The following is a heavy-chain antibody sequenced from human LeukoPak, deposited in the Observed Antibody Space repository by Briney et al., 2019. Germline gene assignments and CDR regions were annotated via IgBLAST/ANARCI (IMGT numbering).Heavy chain of an antibody. Sequence: PGGSLRLSCAASGFTLTNYAMSWVRQAPGKGLKWVSTINDNGDGTYYADSVKGRFTISRDNSYNTVSLQMNSLRDEDTGVYYCAKGLRTGVGPYMGYHYYMDVWGKGATVTVSS. J-gene: IGHJ6*03. D-gene: IGHD3-16*01. V-gene: IGHV3-23*01. CDR2: INDNGDGT. CDR3: AKGLRTGVGPYMGYHYYMDV. CDR1: GFTLTNYA.